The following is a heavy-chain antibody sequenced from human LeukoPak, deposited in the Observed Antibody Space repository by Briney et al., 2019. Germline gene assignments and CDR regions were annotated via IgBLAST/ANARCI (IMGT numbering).Heavy chain of an antibody. Sequence: QAGGSLRLSCAASGFTFSSYAVSWVRQAPGKGMEWVSAISGRGGSTYYADSVKGRFTISRDNSKNTLYLQMNSLRAEDTAVYYCAKVRFLEWSEGGMDGWGQGTTVTVSS. CDR3: AKVRFLEWSEGGMDG. V-gene: IGHV3-23*01. CDR1: GFTFSSYA. CDR2: ISGRGGST. J-gene: IGHJ6*02. D-gene: IGHD3-3*01.